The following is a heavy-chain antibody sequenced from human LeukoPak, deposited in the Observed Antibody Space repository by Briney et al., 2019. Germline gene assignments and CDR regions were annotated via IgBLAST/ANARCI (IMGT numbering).Heavy chain of an antibody. CDR3: ARAGSSWGNYYYYYYMDV. CDR1: GGSISSYY. V-gene: IGHV4-59*01. J-gene: IGHJ6*03. CDR2: IYYSGST. D-gene: IGHD6-13*01. Sequence: SETLSLTCTVSGGSISSYYWSWIRQPPGKGLEWIGYIYYSGSTNYNPSLKSRVTISVDTSKNQFPLKLSSVTAADTAVYYCARAGSSWGNYYYYYYMDVWGKGTTVTVS.